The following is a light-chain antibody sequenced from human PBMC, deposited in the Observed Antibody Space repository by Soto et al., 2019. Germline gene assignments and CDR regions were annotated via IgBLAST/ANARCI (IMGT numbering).Light chain of an antibody. CDR1: QSVGSD. J-gene: IGKJ2*01. Sequence: EILMTQSPGTLSVSPGERATLSCRASQSVGSDLAWYQQKPGQAPRLLIYGASTRAPDIPDRFSGSGSGTQFTLTISSLQSEDFAVYYCQQYNNWHTFGQGTKLEIK. CDR3: QQYNNWHT. CDR2: GAS. V-gene: IGKV3-15*01.